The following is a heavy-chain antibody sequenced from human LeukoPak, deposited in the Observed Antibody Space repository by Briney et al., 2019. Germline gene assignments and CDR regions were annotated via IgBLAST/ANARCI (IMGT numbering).Heavy chain of an antibody. Sequence: ASVKVSCKASGYTFIRYGINWVRQAPGQGLVWMGWITAYNGNTNYAQKLQGRVTMTTDTSTSTAYMELRSLRSDDTAVYYCARAGYDLLTLAPDPANDYWGQGTLVTASS. V-gene: IGHV1-18*01. CDR3: ARAGYDLLTLAPDPANDY. CDR2: ITAYNGNT. CDR1: GYTFIRYG. J-gene: IGHJ4*02. D-gene: IGHD3-9*01.